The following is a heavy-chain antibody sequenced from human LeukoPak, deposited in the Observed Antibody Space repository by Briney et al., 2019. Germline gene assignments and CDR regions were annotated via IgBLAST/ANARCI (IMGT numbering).Heavy chain of an antibody. J-gene: IGHJ5*02. CDR2: INPSGGST. V-gene: IGHV1-46*01. CDR1: GYTFTSYY. D-gene: IGHD6-13*01. Sequence: ASVKVSCKASGYTFTSYYMHWVRQAPGQGLEWMGIINPSGGSTSYAQKFQGRVTMTRDTSTSTVYMELSSLRSEDTAVYYCAREASSGWYEWGVSWFDPWGQGTLVTVSS. CDR3: AREASSGWYEWGVSWFDP.